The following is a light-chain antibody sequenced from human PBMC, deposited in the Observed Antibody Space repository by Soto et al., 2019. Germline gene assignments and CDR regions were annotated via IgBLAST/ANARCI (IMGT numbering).Light chain of an antibody. CDR3: QHYGSSLPIT. CDR1: PTISSPC. V-gene: IGKV3-20*01. CDR2: GAS. J-gene: IGKJ3*01. Sequence: EFVLTQSPGTLSLSPGKRATLSCSASPTISSPCLAWYQQRPGQATRLVIYGASSRATGIPDRFSGRGSGTDFALTISRLEPEDFAVYYCQHYGSSLPITFGPGTKVDIK.